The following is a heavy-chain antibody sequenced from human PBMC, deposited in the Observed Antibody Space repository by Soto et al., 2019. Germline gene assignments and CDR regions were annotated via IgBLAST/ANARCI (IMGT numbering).Heavy chain of an antibody. V-gene: IGHV3-74*01. CDR1: GFTFSTYG. Sequence: GGSLRLSCAASGFTFSTYGMNWVRQAPGKGLEWVSRVTGDGHTIQYADSVKGRFTVSRDNAKNTLYLQMNSLRAEDTAVYYCATAEVDYWGPGTLVTVSS. CDR3: ATAEVDY. J-gene: IGHJ4*02. CDR2: VTGDGHTI.